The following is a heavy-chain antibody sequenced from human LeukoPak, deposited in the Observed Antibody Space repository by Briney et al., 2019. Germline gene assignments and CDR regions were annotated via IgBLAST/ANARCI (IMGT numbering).Heavy chain of an antibody. Sequence: ASVKVSCKASGYTFTGYYMHWVRQAPGQGLEWMGWINPNSGGTNYAQKFQGSVTMTRDTSISTAYMELSRLRSDDTAVYYCARVAYSSSWYGDNWFDPWGQGALVTVSS. V-gene: IGHV1-2*02. D-gene: IGHD6-13*01. CDR1: GYTFTGYY. J-gene: IGHJ5*02. CDR2: INPNSGGT. CDR3: ARVAYSSSWYGDNWFDP.